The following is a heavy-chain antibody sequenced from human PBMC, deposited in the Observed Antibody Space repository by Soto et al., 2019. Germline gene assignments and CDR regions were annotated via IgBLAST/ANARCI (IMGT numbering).Heavy chain of an antibody. D-gene: IGHD3-9*01. V-gene: IGHV3-33*08. CDR1: GFTFSSYE. Sequence: VQLVESGGGLVQPGGSLRLSCAASGFTFSSYEMNWVRQAPGKGLEWVAVLWYDGTGEDYADSVKGRFTISRDNSRNTLYLQMDSLRAEDTAMYYCARGLTKVEGGAFDIWGQGTMVTVSS. J-gene: IGHJ3*02. CDR2: LWYDGTGE. CDR3: ARGLTKVEGGAFDI.